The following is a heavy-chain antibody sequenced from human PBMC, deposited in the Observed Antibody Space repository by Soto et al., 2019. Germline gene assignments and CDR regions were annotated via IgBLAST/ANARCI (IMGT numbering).Heavy chain of an antibody. CDR2: INPSGGST. CDR1: GYTFTSYY. J-gene: IGHJ4*02. CDR3: ARSDLYDYDSSGYYHDY. V-gene: IGHV1-46*01. Sequence: QVQLVQSGAEVKKPGASVKVSCKASGYTFTSYYMHWVRQAPGQGLEWMGIINPSGGSTSYAQKFQGRVTMTRXXAXSXXDMELSSLRSEDTAVYYCARSDLYDYDSSGYYHDYWGQGTLVTVSS. D-gene: IGHD3-22*01.